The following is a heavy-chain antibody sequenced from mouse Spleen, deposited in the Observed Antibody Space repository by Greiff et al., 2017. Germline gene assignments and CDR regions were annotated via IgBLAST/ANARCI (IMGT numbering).Heavy chain of an antibody. V-gene: IGHV1-69*01. Sequence: QVQLQQPGAELVMPGASVKLSCKASGYTFTSYWMHWVKQRPGQGLEWIGEIDPSDSYTNYNQKFKGKATLTVDKSSSTAYMQLSSLTSEDSAVYYCARGWDPTDYWGQGTTLTVSS. CDR3: ARGWDPTDY. J-gene: IGHJ2*01. CDR2: IDPSDSYT. CDR1: GYTFTSYW. D-gene: IGHD4-1*01.